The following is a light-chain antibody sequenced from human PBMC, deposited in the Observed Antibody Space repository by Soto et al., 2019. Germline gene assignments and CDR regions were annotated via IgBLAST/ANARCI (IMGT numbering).Light chain of an antibody. CDR2: HNN. V-gene: IGLV1-44*01. CDR1: SSNVGSNT. Sequence: QSVVTQPPSASGTPGQRVTISCSGSSSNVGSNTVDWYQLLPGTAPKLLIYHNNQRPSGVPDRLSGSKSGTSASLAISGLQSEDEADYYCAVWDDTLKAVVFGGGTKVTV. J-gene: IGLJ2*01. CDR3: AVWDDTLKAVV.